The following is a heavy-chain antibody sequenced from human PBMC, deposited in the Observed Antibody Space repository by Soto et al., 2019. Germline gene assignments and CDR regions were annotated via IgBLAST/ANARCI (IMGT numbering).Heavy chain of an antibody. D-gene: IGHD2-15*01. V-gene: IGHV4-30-4*01. Sequence: SETLSLTCTVSGGSISSGDYYWSWIRQPPGKGLEWIGYIYYSGSTYYNPSLKSRVTISVDTSKNRFSLKLSSVTAADTAVYYCARGYCSGGSCYVAFDIWGQGTMVTVSS. CDR1: GGSISSGDYY. J-gene: IGHJ3*02. CDR3: ARGYCSGGSCYVAFDI. CDR2: IYYSGST.